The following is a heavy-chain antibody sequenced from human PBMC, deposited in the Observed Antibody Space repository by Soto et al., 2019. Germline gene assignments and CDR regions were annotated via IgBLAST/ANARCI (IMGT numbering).Heavy chain of an antibody. J-gene: IGHJ6*02. CDR2: IYHSGST. Sequence: LSLTCSVSGGSXSRGGYAWSWIRQPPGKGLEWIGYIYHSGSTYYNPSLKSRVTISVDRSKNQFSLKLSSVTDADTAVYYCARDHIQGITIFGVVTSLYYYGMDVWGQGTTLTVS. CDR1: GGSXSRGGYA. CDR3: ARDHIQGITIFGVVTSLYYYGMDV. D-gene: IGHD3-3*01. V-gene: IGHV4-30-2*01.